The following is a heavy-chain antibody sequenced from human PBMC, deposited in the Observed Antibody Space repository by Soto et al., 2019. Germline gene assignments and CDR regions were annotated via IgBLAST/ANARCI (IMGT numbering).Heavy chain of an antibody. V-gene: IGHV3-21*01. D-gene: IGHD6-13*01. J-gene: IGHJ6*02. CDR1: GFTFSRYN. Sequence: SLRLYCGASGFTFSRYNMNWVRQAPGKELEWVAVISSNGSNKYYADSVKGRFTIPRDNAKNTLYLQMNSLRAEDTAVYYCARDIAAAGTSYYYYGMDVWGQGTTVTVSS. CDR2: ISSNGSNK. CDR3: ARDIAAAGTSYYYYGMDV.